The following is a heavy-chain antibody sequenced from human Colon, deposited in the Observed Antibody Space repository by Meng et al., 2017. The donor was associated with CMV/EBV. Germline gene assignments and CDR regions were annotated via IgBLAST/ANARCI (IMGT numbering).Heavy chain of an antibody. D-gene: IGHD4-23*01. J-gene: IGHJ4*02. CDR3: VRDSGNGGACDY. Sequence: GGSLRLSCAASGFTFSDYSMNWVRQAPGKGLEWVSSISSSSSHKFYADSMKGRVTISRDNAKNSLFLQMTSLRADDTAVYYCVRDSGNGGACDYWGQGTLVTVSS. CDR1: GFTFSDYS. V-gene: IGHV3-21*01. CDR2: ISSSSSHK.